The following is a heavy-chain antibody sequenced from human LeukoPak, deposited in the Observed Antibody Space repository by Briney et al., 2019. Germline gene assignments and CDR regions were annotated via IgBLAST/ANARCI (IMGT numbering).Heavy chain of an antibody. CDR1: GFNFNFYG. CDR2: ISFEGTNK. D-gene: IGHD3-10*01. V-gene: IGHV3-30*03. J-gene: IGHJ2*01. CDR3: ARDIDYATGSHRWYFDL. Sequence: QPGRSLRPSCAASGFNFNFYGMHWVRQAPGKGLEWVAVISFEGTNKYYADSVRGRFTISRDNSKNTLHLQLDSLRGDDTAMYYCARDIDYATGSHRWYFDLWGRGTLVTVSS.